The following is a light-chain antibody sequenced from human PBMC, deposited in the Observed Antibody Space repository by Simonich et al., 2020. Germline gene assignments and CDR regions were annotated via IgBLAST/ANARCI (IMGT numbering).Light chain of an antibody. Sequence: DVVMTQSPLSLPVTLGQPASISCRSSQSLVHSDGNTSLNWFQQRPGKSPRRLIYKVSTRASGVPDRFSGSGSGTDFTLKISRVEAEDVGVYYCMQGTHWPRTFGQGTKVEIK. V-gene: IGKV2-30*02. J-gene: IGKJ1*01. CDR2: KVS. CDR1: QSLVHSDGNTS. CDR3: MQGTHWPRT.